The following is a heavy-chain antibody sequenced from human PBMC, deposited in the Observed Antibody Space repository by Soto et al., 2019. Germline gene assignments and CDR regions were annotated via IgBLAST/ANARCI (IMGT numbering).Heavy chain of an antibody. V-gene: IGHV1-3*01. D-gene: IGHD2-2*01. Sequence: GASVKVSCKASGYTFTSYAMHWVRQAPGQRLEWMGWINAGNGNTKYSQKFQGRVTITRDTSASTAYMELSSLRSEDTAVYYCARRDCSSTSCYENWFDPWGQGALVTVSS. J-gene: IGHJ5*02. CDR1: GYTFTSYA. CDR2: INAGNGNT. CDR3: ARRDCSSTSCYENWFDP.